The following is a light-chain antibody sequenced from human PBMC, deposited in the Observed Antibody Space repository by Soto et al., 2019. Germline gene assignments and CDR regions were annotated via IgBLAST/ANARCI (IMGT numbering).Light chain of an antibody. CDR1: SSNIGNNY. J-gene: IGLJ2*01. CDR2: DNN. V-gene: IGLV1-51*01. Sequence: QSVLTQPPSVSAAPGQRVTISCSGSSSNIGNNYVSWYQQLPGTAPKLLIYDNNKRPSGIPDRFSGSKSGTSATLGITGLQTGDESDYYCGTGDSRLSAVVFGGGTKLTVL. CDR3: GTGDSRLSAVV.